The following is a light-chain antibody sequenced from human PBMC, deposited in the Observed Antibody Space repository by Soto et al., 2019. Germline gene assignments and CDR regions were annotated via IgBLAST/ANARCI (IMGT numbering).Light chain of an antibody. CDR1: SSDVGSYNY. CDR3: CSYAGSNYV. V-gene: IGLV2-23*02. J-gene: IGLJ1*01. CDR2: EVS. Sequence: QSVLTQPRSVSGSPGQSVTISCTGTSSDVGSYNYVSWYQHHPGKAPKLMIYEVSKRPSGVSNRFSGSKSGDTASLTISGLQAEDEADYYCCSYAGSNYVFGTGTKVTVL.